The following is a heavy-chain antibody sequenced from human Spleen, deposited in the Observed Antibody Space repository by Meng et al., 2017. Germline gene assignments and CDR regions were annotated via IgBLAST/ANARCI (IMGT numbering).Heavy chain of an antibody. Sequence: VHLVEVGGDLVKPGGSLRLSCAASGFYFNNAWMSWVRQTPGKGLEWVGRIKSNTDRGTTDYAAPVKDRFTISRDDSKATLYLQMNSLKTEDTAVYHCTDGRTIWGQGTMVTVSS. CDR3: TDGRTI. CDR2: IKSNTDRGTT. CDR1: GFYFNNAW. D-gene: IGHD4-23*01. V-gene: IGHV3-15*01. J-gene: IGHJ3*02.